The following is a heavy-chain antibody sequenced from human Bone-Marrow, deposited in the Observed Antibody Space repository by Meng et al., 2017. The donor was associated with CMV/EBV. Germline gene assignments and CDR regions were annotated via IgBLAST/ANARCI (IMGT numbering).Heavy chain of an antibody. CDR3: ARWLLGFTTWSDH. V-gene: IGHV1-8*01. J-gene: IGHJ5*02. CDR2: MNPNSGNT. D-gene: IGHD2-15*01. Sequence: ASVKVSCKASGYTFTGYDINWVRQATGQGLEWMGWMNPNSGNTGYAQKFQGRVTMTRNTSISTAYMKLTSLRSEDTAVYYCARWLLGFTTWSDHWGQGTRVTVSS. CDR1: GYTFTGYD.